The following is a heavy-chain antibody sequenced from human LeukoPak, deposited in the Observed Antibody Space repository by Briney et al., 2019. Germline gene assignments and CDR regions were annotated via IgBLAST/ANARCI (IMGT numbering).Heavy chain of an antibody. J-gene: IGHJ4*02. CDR3: ARGLPATLLDY. CDR2: ISSSGSTI. CDR1: GFTFSDYY. Sequence: GGSLRLSCAASGFTFSDYYMSWIRQAPRKGLEWVSYISSSGSTIYYADSVKGRFTISRDNAKNSLYLQMNSLRAEDTATYYCARGLPATLLDYWGQGTLVTVSS. V-gene: IGHV3-11*01. D-gene: IGHD2-2*01.